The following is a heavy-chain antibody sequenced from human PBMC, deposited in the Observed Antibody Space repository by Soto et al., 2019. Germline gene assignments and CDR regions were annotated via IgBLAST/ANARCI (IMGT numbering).Heavy chain of an antibody. CDR3: ARDRGHSGDGMDV. D-gene: IGHD5-12*01. CDR1: GGTFSSYA. V-gene: IGHV1-69*13. J-gene: IGHJ6*02. Sequence: SVKVSCKASGGTFSSYAISWVRQAPGQGLEWMGGIIPIFGTANYAQKFQGRVTITADESTSTAYMELSSLRSEDTTVYYCARDRGHSGDGMDVWGQGTTVTVSS. CDR2: IIPIFGTA.